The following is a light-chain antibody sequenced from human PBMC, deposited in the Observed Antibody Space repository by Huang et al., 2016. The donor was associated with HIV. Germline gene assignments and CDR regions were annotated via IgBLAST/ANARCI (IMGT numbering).Light chain of an antibody. CDR2: LGS. Sequence: DIVMTQSPLSLSVTPGEPASIACRSSQRLLHSNGYKYLDWYLQKPGQPPKLLIYLGSNRASGVPYRFSGGLSGTDFTLKISRVEAEDVGIYYCMQVLQTPRTFGQGTKVEI. J-gene: IGKJ1*01. CDR3: MQVLQTPRT. V-gene: IGKV2-28*01. CDR1: QRLLHSNGYKY.